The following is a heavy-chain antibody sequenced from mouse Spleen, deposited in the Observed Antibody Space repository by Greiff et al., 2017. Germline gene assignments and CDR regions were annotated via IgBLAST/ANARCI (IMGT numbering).Heavy chain of an antibody. CDR3: ARWVYAMDY. J-gene: IGHJ4*01. CDR1: GYTFTDYY. CDR2: IYPGSGNT. V-gene: IGHV1-76*01. Sequence: QVQLKESGAELVRPGASVKLSCKASGYTFTDYYINWVKQRPGQGLEWIARIYPGSGNTYYNEKFKGKATLTAEKSSSTAYMQLSSLTSEDSAVYFCARWVYAMDYWGQGTSVTVSS.